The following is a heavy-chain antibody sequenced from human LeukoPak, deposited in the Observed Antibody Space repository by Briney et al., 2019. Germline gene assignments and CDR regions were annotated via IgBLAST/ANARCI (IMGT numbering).Heavy chain of an antibody. CDR2: ISGSGGST. J-gene: IGHJ4*02. V-gene: IGHV3-23*01. CDR1: GFTFSSYA. D-gene: IGHD5-18*01. Sequence: GGSLRPSCAASGFTFSSYAMSWVRQAPGKGLEWVSAISGSGGSTYCADSVKGRFTISRDNSKNTLYLQMNSLRAEDTAVYYCAKIRYSYGLDRFDYWGQGTLVTVSS. CDR3: AKIRYSYGLDRFDY.